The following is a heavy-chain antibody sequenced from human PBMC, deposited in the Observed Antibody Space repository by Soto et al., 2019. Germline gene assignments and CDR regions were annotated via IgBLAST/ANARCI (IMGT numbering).Heavy chain of an antibody. Sequence: GASVKVSCQASGDNFSIHGINWLRQPPGQGLEWIGWISVYNDKTNFEQKFLVGDSMTTDTSTNKVYMELTSLTNDDTAVYYWARDRPITQNLRCAPVMVFWG. D-gene: IGHD3-16*01. CDR1: GDNFSIHG. CDR3: ARDRPITQNLRCAPVMVF. CDR2: ISVYNDKT. V-gene: IGHV1-18*04. J-gene: IGHJ6*03.